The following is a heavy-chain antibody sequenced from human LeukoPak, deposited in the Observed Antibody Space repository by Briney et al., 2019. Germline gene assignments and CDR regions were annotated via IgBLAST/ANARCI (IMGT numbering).Heavy chain of an antibody. CDR2: IWYDGSNK. J-gene: IGHJ4*02. Sequence: GGSLRLSCVVSGFTFSTHAMTWVRQAPGKGLEWVAVIWYDGSNKYYRDSVKGRFTISRDNSKNTLYLQMNSLRAEDTAVYYCAKDRTKDYDYSGPADYWGQGTLVTVSS. V-gene: IGHV3-33*06. CDR3: AKDRTKDYDYSGPADY. D-gene: IGHD4-11*01. CDR1: GFTFSTHA.